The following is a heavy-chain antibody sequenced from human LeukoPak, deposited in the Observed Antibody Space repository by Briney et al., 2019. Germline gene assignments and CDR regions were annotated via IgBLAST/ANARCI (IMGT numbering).Heavy chain of an antibody. J-gene: IGHJ2*01. V-gene: IGHV4-39*01. CDR3: ARPATVTTSFWYFDL. Sequence: PSETLSLTCTISGGSIRTSSYYWGWIRQPPGKGLEWTGSIFYSGSTYYNPSLKSRVTISVDTSKNQFSLNLSSVTAADTAVYYCARPATVTTSFWYFDLWGRGTLVTVSS. D-gene: IGHD4-17*01. CDR2: IFYSGST. CDR1: GGSIRTSSYY.